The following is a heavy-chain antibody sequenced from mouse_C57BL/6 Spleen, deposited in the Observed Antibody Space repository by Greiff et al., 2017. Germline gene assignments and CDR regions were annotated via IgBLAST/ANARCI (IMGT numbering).Heavy chain of an antibody. CDR2: IYPGSGNT. CDR1: GYTFTDYY. V-gene: IGHV1-76*01. CDR3: AREDLLRYFDY. D-gene: IGHD1-1*01. Sequence: QVQLQQSGAELVRPGASVKLSCKASGYTFTDYYIHWVKQRPGQGLEWIARIYPGSGNTYYNEKFKGKATLTAEKSSSTAYMQLSSLTSEDSAVYFCAREDLLRYFDYWGQGTTLTVSS. J-gene: IGHJ2*01.